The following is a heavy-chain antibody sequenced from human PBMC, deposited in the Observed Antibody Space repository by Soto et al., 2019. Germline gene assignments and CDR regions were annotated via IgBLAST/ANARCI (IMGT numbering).Heavy chain of an antibody. CDR3: AGGPSGWFGYDY. J-gene: IGHJ4*02. V-gene: IGHV3-74*01. Sequence: EVQPVESGGGLVQPGGSLRLSCAASGFTFSSSWMHWVRQAPGKGLVWVSRINSGASTTNYADSVKGRFPISRDNAKNTRYLQMDSLTAEDTAVYYCAGGPSGWFGYDYWGQGTLVTVSS. CDR1: GFTFSSSW. D-gene: IGHD6-19*01. CDR2: INSGASTT.